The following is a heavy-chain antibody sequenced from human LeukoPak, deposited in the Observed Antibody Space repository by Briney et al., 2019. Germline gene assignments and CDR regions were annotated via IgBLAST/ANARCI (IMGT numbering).Heavy chain of an antibody. V-gene: IGHV3-43*02. J-gene: IGHJ4*02. Sequence: PGGPLRLSCAASGFTFDDYAMRWVRHAPGKGLEWVSLISGDGGSTYYADSVKGRFTNSRDNSKNSLYLQMNSVRTEDTALYYCAKDGGREWGQGTLVTVSS. CDR1: GFTFDDYA. CDR2: ISGDGGST. D-gene: IGHD1-26*01. CDR3: AKDGGRE.